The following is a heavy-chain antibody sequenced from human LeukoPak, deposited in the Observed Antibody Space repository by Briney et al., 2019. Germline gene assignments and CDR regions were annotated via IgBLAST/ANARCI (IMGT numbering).Heavy chain of an antibody. Sequence: PSETLSLTCTVSGGSISSGDYYWSWIRQPPGKGLEWIGYIYYRGSTYYNPSLKSRVTMSVDMSKNQFSLQLSSVTAADTAVYYCAREGSLPSYYYYYMDVWGKGTTVTVSS. V-gene: IGHV4-30-4*08. CDR2: IYYRGST. D-gene: IGHD6-19*01. J-gene: IGHJ6*03. CDR1: GGSISSGDYY. CDR3: AREGSLPSYYYYYMDV.